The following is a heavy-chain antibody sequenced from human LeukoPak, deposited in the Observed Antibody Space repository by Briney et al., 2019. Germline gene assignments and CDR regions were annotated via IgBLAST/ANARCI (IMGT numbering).Heavy chain of an antibody. CDR1: GYSISSGYF. D-gene: IGHD1-14*01. V-gene: IGHV4-38-2*02. CDR3: ARAREPLVYTYYFDF. Sequence: PSKTLSLTCSVSGYSISSGYFWGWIRQPPGKGLEWIGRIYHSGTTYYDPSLKSRVTISVDTSRNQFSLKLSSVTAADTAVYYCARAREPLVYTYYFDFWGQGALVTVSS. CDR2: IYHSGTT. J-gene: IGHJ4*02.